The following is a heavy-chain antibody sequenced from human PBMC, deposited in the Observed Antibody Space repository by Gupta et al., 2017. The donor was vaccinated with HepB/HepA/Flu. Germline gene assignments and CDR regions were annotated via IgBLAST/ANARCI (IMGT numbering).Heavy chain of an antibody. CDR3: AGAGIALDF. CDR1: GFIFTNYA. J-gene: IGHJ4*02. CDR2: ISGTGLTS. Sequence: EVQLLESGGGLVQRGGSLRPSCAASGFIFTNYAMTWVRQAPGKGLEWVSTISGTGLTSYYADSVKGRFTISRDNFKNTVSLQMNSLRVDDTAVYYCAGAGIALDFWGQGTLVTVSS. V-gene: IGHV3-23*01. D-gene: IGHD1-14*01.